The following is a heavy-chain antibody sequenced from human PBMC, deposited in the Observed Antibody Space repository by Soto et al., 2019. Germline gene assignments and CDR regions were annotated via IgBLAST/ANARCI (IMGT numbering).Heavy chain of an antibody. CDR2: IYPAGPT. J-gene: IGHJ4*02. D-gene: IGHD6-19*01. V-gene: IGHV3-53*01. Sequence: GGSLRLSGAASGFTVSGMFMNWVRQAPGKGLEWGSVIYPAGPTYYADSVKGRFTISRDNSKNTLFIQLNNLRAEDTAVYYCARAADSSGLHYWGQGILVTVSS. CDR1: GFTVSGMF. CDR3: ARAADSSGLHY.